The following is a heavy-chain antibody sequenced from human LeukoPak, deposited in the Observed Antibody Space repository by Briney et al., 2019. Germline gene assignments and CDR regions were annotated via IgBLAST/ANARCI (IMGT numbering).Heavy chain of an antibody. CDR3: ARAELLWFGEVKY. J-gene: IGHJ4*02. V-gene: IGHV3-21*01. D-gene: IGHD3-10*01. Sequence: GGSLRLSCAASGFTFSTYSMNWVRQAPGKGLEWVPSISSSSSYIYYADSVKGRFTISRDNAKNSLYLQMNSLRAEDTAVYYCARAELLWFGEVKYWGQGTLVTVSS. CDR1: GFTFSTYS. CDR2: ISSSSSYI.